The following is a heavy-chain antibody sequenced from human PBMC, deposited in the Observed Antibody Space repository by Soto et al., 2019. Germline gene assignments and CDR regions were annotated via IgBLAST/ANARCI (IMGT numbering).Heavy chain of an antibody. CDR2: ISYDGSNK. D-gene: IGHD1-26*01. J-gene: IGHJ6*02. CDR3: ARGAVVGATSFHGMDV. CDR1: GFTFSSYA. V-gene: IGHV3-30-3*01. Sequence: PGGSLRLSCAASGFTFSSYAMHWVRQAPGKGLEWVTVISYDGSNKYYADSVKGRFTISRDNSKNTLYLQMNSLRAEDTAVYYCARGAVVGATSFHGMDVWGQGTTVTVSS.